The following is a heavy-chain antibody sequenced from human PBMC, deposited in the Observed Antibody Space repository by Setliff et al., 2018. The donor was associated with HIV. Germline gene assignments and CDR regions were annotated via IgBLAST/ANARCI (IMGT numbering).Heavy chain of an antibody. J-gene: IGHJ6*03. CDR2: IIPILGIA. CDR3: ARGNTXXHAYMDV. Sequence: ASVKVSCKASGGTFSSYTISWVRQAPGQGLEWMGRIIPILGIANYAQKFQGRVTINADKSTRTAYMELSSLSAEDTAVDFCARGNTXXHAYMDVWGKGTTVTVSS. V-gene: IGHV1-69*02. CDR1: GGTFSSYT.